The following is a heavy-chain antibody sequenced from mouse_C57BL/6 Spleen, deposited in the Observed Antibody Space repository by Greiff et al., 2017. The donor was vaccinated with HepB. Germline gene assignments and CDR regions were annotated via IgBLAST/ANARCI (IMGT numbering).Heavy chain of an antibody. CDR2: IYPGDGDT. CDR3: ARSGIYDGYYGGDY. V-gene: IGHV1-82*01. Sequence: QVQLQQSGPELVKPGASVKISCKASGYAFSSSWMNWVKQRPGKGLEWIGRIYPGDGDTNYNGKFKGKATLTADKSSSTAYMQLSSLTSEDSAVYFSARSGIYDGYYGGDYWGQGTTLTVSS. D-gene: IGHD2-3*01. CDR1: GYAFSSSW. J-gene: IGHJ2*01.